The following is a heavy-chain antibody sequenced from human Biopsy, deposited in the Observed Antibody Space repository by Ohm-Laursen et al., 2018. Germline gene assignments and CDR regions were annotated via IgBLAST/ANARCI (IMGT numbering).Heavy chain of an antibody. D-gene: IGHD6-19*01. CDR3: AKHGSGWTGDDAFHI. Sequence: GTLSLTCTVSGGSISGSSWSWIRQAPGKGLEWIGYTSYSRDTNYNPSLKSRITISVDTSKNQFSLKLTLVTAADTAVYYCAKHGSGWTGDDAFHIWGQGTMVTVSS. CDR2: TSYSRDT. J-gene: IGHJ3*02. V-gene: IGHV4-59*08. CDR1: GGSISGSS.